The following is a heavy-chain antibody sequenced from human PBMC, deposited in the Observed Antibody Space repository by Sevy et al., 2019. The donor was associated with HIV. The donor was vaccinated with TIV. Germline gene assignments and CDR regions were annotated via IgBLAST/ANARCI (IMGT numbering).Heavy chain of an antibody. CDR1: GFTFDDYG. CDR3: ARDYGSGSYLYYFDY. CDR2: INWNGGST. V-gene: IGHV3-20*04. Sequence: GGSLRLSCAASGFTFDDYGMSWVRQAPGKGLEWVSGINWNGGSTGYEDSVNGRFTISRDNAKNSLYLQMNSLRAEDTALYYCARDYGSGSYLYYFDYWGQGTLVTVSS. J-gene: IGHJ4*02. D-gene: IGHD3-10*01.